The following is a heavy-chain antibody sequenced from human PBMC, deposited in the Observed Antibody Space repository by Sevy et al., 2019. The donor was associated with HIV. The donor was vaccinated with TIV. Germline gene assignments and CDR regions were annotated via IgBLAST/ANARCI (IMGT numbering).Heavy chain of an antibody. J-gene: IGHJ4*02. CDR3: GRDEGGSHYIFGKLDY. CDR1: GFTFSYYS. CDR2: ISSAGSFI. V-gene: IGHV3-21*06. Sequence: GGSLRLSCAASGFTFSYYSLTWVRQAPGKGLEWVSSISSAGSFIYYADSVKGRFTISRDSAKSSLYLQMNSLGVEDTAVYYWGRDEGGSHYIFGKLDYWGQGTLVTVSS. D-gene: IGHD1-26*01.